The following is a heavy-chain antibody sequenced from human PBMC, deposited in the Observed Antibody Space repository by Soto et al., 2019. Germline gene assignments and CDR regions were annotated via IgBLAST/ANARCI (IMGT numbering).Heavy chain of an antibody. Sequence: ASETLSLTCTVSDGSIASYYWSWIRQPPGKGLEWIGYIYYSGITDYNPSLKSRVTISVDTSKSQFSLKLSSVTAADTAVYYCARGGGVYYFDYWGQGTLVTVSS. D-gene: IGHD2-8*02. J-gene: IGHJ4*02. CDR3: ARGGGVYYFDY. CDR1: DGSIASYY. V-gene: IGHV4-59*01. CDR2: IYYSGIT.